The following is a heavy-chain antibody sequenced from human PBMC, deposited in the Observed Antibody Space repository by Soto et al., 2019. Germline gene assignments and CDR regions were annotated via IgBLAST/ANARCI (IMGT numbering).Heavy chain of an antibody. CDR3: ARGATVITFFDY. V-gene: IGHV4-61*01. J-gene: IGHJ4*02. D-gene: IGHD4-17*01. Sequence: QVQLQASGPGLVKPSETLSLTCTVSGGSVSSGSYYWSWIRQPPGKGLEWIGYIYDSGSTNYNPSLKSRVTISIDTSKNQFSLKLSSVTAVDTAVYYCARGATVITFFDYWGQGSLVTVSS. CDR2: IYDSGST. CDR1: GGSVSSGSYY.